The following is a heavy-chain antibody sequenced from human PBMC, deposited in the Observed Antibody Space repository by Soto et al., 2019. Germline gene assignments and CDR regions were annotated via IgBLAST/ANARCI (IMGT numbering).Heavy chain of an antibody. Sequence: SETLSLTCAVYGGSFSGYHWSWIRQPPGKGLEWIGEINHSGSTNYNPSLKSRVTISVDTSKNQFSLKLSSVTAADTAVYYCAKGTMVRGVMPLGYYGMDVWGQGTTVTVS. J-gene: IGHJ6*02. V-gene: IGHV4-34*01. D-gene: IGHD3-10*01. CDR2: INHSGST. CDR3: AKGTMVRGVMPLGYYGMDV. CDR1: GGSFSGYH.